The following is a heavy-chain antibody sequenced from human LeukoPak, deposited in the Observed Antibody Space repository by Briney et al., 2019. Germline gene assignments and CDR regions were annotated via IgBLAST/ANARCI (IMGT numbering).Heavy chain of an antibody. D-gene: IGHD6-25*01. CDR2: IYNTGST. J-gene: IGHJ3*01. CDR1: GDSVSGISFY. CDR3: AKDRRHRDDFDF. V-gene: IGHV4-61*01. Sequence: SETLSLTCTVSGDSVSGISFYWSWIRQPPGKGLDWIGYIYNTGSTNYNPSLKSRVTMSLDTSKNQFSLKLSSVTAADTAIYYCAKDRRHRDDFDFWGQGTMVTVSS.